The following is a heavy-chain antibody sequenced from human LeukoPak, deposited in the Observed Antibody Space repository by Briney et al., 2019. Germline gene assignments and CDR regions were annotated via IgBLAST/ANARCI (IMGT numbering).Heavy chain of an antibody. CDR2: ISSSGTTI. V-gene: IGHV3-21*01. CDR1: GFTFSSYS. J-gene: IGHJ4*02. CDR3: AGDWGPGYFYY. D-gene: IGHD7-27*01. Sequence: VGSRRLSCAASGFTFSSYSVIWIRQAPGKGLEWVSSISSSGTTIYYADSVKGRFTISRDNAKNSLYLQMNSLTVEDTAVYYCAGDWGPGYFYYWGQGTLVTVSS.